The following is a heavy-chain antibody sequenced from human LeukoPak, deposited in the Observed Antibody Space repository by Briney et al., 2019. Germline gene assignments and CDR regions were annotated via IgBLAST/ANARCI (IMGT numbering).Heavy chain of an antibody. V-gene: IGHV3-53*01. CDR3: ARVQTLAVAGRGGWFDP. CDR2: IYSGGST. D-gene: IGHD6-19*01. CDR1: GFTVSSNY. Sequence: PXGSLRLSCAASGFTVSSNYMSWVRQAPGKGLEWVSVIYSGGSTYYADSVKGRFTISRDNSKNTLYLQVNSLRAEDTAVYYCARVQTLAVAGRGGWFDPWGQGTLVTVSS. J-gene: IGHJ5*02.